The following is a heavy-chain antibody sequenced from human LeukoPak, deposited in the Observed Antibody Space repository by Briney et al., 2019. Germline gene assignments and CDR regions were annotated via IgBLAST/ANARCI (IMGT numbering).Heavy chain of an antibody. CDR1: GFTFDDYA. V-gene: IGHV3-9*01. Sequence: GRSLRLSCAASGFTFDDYAMHWVRQAPGKGLEWVSGISWNSCSICYADSVKGRFTISRDNAKNSLYLQVNSLRAEDTALYYCAKAPGYYYDSGGNFDYWGQGTLVTVSS. D-gene: IGHD3-22*01. J-gene: IGHJ4*02. CDR3: AKAPGYYYDSGGNFDY. CDR2: ISWNSCSI.